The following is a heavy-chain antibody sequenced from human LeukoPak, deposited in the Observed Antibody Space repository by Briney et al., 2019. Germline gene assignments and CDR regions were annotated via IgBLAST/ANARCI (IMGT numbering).Heavy chain of an antibody. V-gene: IGHV4-31*03. D-gene: IGHD6-13*01. CDR3: ARDRESSSWDTVVGFSYYYYGMDV. CDR2: IYYSGST. Sequence: PSQTLSLTCTVSGGSISSGGYYWSWIRQHPGKGLEWIGYIYYSGSTNYNPSLKSRVTISVDTSKNQFSLKLSSVTAADTAVYYCARDRESSSWDTVVGFSYYYYGMDVWGQGTTVTVSS. J-gene: IGHJ6*02. CDR1: GGSISSGGYY.